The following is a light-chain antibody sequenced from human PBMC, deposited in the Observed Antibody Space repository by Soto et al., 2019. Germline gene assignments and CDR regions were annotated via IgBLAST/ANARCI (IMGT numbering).Light chain of an antibody. V-gene: IGKV3-20*01. CDR3: QHYGTSPYT. CDR2: GAS. Sequence: EIVLTQSPGSLSLSPGERATLSCRPSQSVARSYLAWYQQRPGQAPRLLVFGASNRAPGIPDRFSGSGSGTDFTLTISRLEPEEFEVYYCQHYGTSPYTFGQGTKREIK. CDR1: QSVARSY. J-gene: IGKJ2*01.